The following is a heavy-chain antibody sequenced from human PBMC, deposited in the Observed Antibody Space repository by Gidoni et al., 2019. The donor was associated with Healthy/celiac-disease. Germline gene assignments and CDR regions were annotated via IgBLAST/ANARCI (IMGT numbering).Heavy chain of an antibody. V-gene: IGHV2-5*02. CDR2: IYWDDDK. Sequence: QITLKESGPTLVKPTQTLTLTCTFSGFSLSTSGVGVGWIRQPPGKALEWLALIYWDDDKRYSPSLKSRLTITKDTSKNQVVLTMTNMDPVDTATYYCAHKPMVRGVITDNWFDPWGQGTLVTVSS. CDR1: GFSLSTSGVG. J-gene: IGHJ5*02. D-gene: IGHD3-10*01. CDR3: AHKPMVRGVITDNWFDP.